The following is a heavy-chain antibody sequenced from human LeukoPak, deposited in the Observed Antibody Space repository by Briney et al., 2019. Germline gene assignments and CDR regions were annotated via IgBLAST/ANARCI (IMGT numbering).Heavy chain of an antibody. CDR2: ISYDGSNK. CDR3: ARDARRYCSSTSCYLDY. V-gene: IGHV3-30-3*01. CDR1: GFTFSSYA. Sequence: GGSLRLSCAASGFTFSSYAMHWVRQPPGKGLEWVTVISYDGSNKYYADSVKGRFTISRDNSKNTLYLQMNSLRAEDTAVYYCARDARRYCSSTSCYLDYWGQGTLVTVSS. J-gene: IGHJ4*02. D-gene: IGHD2-2*01.